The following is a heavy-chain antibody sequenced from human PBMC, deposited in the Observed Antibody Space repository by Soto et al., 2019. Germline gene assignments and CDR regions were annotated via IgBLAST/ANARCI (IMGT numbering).Heavy chain of an antibody. V-gene: IGHV4-4*07. D-gene: IGHD3-9*01. J-gene: IGHJ6*02. Sequence: QVQLQESGPGLVKPSETLSLTCTVSAGSISSHYWSWIRQPVGKGLEWIGHIYASGSTNYNPSLKNRVTMSVDTAKTQFSLRLNSVTAADTAVYYCARDGLDCPIEGLDVWGRVTTVTVS. CDR1: AGSISSHY. CDR2: IYASGST. CDR3: ARDGLDCPIEGLDV.